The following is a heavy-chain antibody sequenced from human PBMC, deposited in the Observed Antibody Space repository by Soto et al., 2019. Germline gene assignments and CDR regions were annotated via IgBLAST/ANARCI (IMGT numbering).Heavy chain of an antibody. Sequence: QVHLVESGGGVVQPGRALRLSCVASGFTFSRSPMHWVRQAPGKGLEWVAYTSYDGSKNFYADSVTGRVTISRDNSQNTLYLQMSSLRGEDTALYYGAKRGTYGDRDFDSWGQGTLVTVSS. CDR1: GFTFSRSP. CDR2: TSYDGSKN. V-gene: IGHV3-30*15. J-gene: IGHJ4*02. D-gene: IGHD4-17*01. CDR3: AKRGTYGDRDFDS.